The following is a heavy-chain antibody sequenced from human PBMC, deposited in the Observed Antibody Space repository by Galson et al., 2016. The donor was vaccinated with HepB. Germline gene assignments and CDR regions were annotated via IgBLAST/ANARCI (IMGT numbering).Heavy chain of an antibody. D-gene: IGHD6-13*01. V-gene: IGHV3-7*03. CDR1: GLTFSEYW. J-gene: IGHJ3*02. CDR3: ARGRGSNWRDAFDI. Sequence: SLRLSCAVSGLTFSEYWMTWVRQAPGKGLEWVANINQDGSDKSYVDSMKGRFTISRDNDKNSLHLQMNILRAEDTALYYCARGRGSNWRDAFDIWGQGTMVTVSS. CDR2: INQDGSDK.